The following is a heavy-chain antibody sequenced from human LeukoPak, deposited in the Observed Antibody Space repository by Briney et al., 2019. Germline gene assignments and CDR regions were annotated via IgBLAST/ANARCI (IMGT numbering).Heavy chain of an antibody. J-gene: IGHJ4*02. CDR1: EFTFSNYK. CDR3: ARDLYYGSASPRLDY. CDR2: ISSSGNTI. Sequence: GGSLRLSCAASEFTFSNYKMNWVRQVPGKGLESISYISSSGNTIYYADSVKGRLTISRDNAHGSLYLQMNSLRVEDTAIYYCARDLYYGSASPRLDYWGQGTLVTVSS. D-gene: IGHD3-10*01. V-gene: IGHV3-48*01.